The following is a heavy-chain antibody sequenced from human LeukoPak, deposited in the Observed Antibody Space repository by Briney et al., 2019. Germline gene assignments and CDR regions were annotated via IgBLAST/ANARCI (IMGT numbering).Heavy chain of an antibody. Sequence: SETLSLTCAVYGGSFSGYYWSWIRQPPGKGLEWIGEINHSGSTNYNPSLKSRVTISVDTSKNPFSLKLSSVTAADTAVYYCARHGGSYSLDYWGQGTLVTVSS. CDR2: INHSGST. V-gene: IGHV4-34*01. CDR1: GGSFSGYY. D-gene: IGHD1-26*01. CDR3: ARHGGSYSLDY. J-gene: IGHJ4*02.